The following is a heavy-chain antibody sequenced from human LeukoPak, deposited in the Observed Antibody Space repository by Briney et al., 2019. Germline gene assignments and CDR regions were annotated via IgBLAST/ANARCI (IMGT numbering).Heavy chain of an antibody. J-gene: IGHJ4*02. CDR2: IVVGSGNT. CDR1: GSTFTSSA. D-gene: IGHD5-18*01. CDR3: AADQGDTATSHY. V-gene: IGHV1-58*01. Sequence: ASVKVSCKASGSTFTSSAVQWVRQARGQRLEWIGWIVVGSGNTNYAQKFQERVTITRDMSTSTAYMELSSLRSEDTAVYYCAADQGDTATSHYWDQGTLVTVSS.